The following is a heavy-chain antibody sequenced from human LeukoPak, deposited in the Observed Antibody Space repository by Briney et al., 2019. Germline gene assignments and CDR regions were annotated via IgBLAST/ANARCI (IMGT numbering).Heavy chain of an antibody. D-gene: IGHD3-22*01. J-gene: IGHJ4*02. Sequence: PGGSLRLSCAASGFTFSSYAMSWIRQAPGKGLEWVSAISGSGGSTYYADSVKGRFTISRDNSKNTLYLQMNSLRAEDTAVYYCARVSNYYDSSGYSSLIDYWGQGTLVTVSS. CDR3: ARVSNYYDSSGYSSLIDY. CDR2: ISGSGGST. V-gene: IGHV3-23*01. CDR1: GFTFSSYA.